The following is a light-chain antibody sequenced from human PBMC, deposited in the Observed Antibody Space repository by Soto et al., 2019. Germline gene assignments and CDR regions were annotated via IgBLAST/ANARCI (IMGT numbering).Light chain of an antibody. CDR3: SSYTSSSTLLDV. CDR1: SSDVGGYNY. J-gene: IGLJ1*01. CDR2: DVS. V-gene: IGLV2-14*01. Sequence: QSVLTQPASVSGSPGQSITISCTGTSSDVGGYNYVSWYQQHPGKAPKLMIYDVSNRPSGVSNRFSGSKSGNTASLTISGLQAEDEADYYCSSYTSSSTLLDVFGTGTKVIVL.